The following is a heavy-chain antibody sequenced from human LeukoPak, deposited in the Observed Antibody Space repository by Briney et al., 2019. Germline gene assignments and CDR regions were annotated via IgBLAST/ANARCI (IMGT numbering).Heavy chain of an antibody. D-gene: IGHD2-2*01. CDR3: AKSDSSSTSCYAYYYYYGMDV. CDR2: IMQDGSET. V-gene: IGHV3-7*01. J-gene: IGHJ6*02. Sequence: GGSLRLSCAASGFTFSSYWMSWVRQAPGQGLEWVANIMQDGSETYYVDSVKGRFTISRDNAKNSLYLQMNSLRAEDTAVYYCAKSDSSSTSCYAYYYYYGMDVWGQGATVTVSS. CDR1: GFTFSSYW.